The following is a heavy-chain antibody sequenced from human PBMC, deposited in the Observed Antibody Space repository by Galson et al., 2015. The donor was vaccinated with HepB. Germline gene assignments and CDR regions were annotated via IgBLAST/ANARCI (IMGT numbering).Heavy chain of an antibody. D-gene: IGHD1-26*01. CDR1: GGSISSYY. CDR2: IYYSGST. V-gene: IGHV4-59*01. Sequence: ETLSLTCTVSGGSISSYYWSWIRQPPGKGLEWIGYIYYSGSTNYNPSLKSRVTISVDTSKNQFSLKLSSVTAADTAVYYCARTPAKTGSYVEYWFDPWGQGTLVTVSS. J-gene: IGHJ5*02. CDR3: ARTPAKTGSYVEYWFDP.